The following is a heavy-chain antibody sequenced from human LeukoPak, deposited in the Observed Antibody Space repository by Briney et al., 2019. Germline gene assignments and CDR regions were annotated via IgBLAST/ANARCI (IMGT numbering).Heavy chain of an antibody. Sequence: GGSLRLSCAASGFTFSSYAMGWVRQAPGKGLEWVSAISGSGGSTYYADSVKGRFTISRDNSKNTLYLQMNSLRAEDTAVYYCAKDRAQLLYHYYFDYWGQGTLVTVSS. J-gene: IGHJ4*02. V-gene: IGHV3-23*01. CDR2: ISGSGGST. D-gene: IGHD2-2*02. CDR3: AKDRAQLLYHYYFDY. CDR1: GFTFSSYA.